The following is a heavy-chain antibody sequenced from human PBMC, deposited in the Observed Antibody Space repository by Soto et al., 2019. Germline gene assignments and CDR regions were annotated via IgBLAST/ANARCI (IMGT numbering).Heavy chain of an antibody. Sequence: PGQSLKISFTGFGYTVTTFWISWVRQMPGRGLEWMGRIDPRDSYTNYSPSFQGHVTISADKSISTAYLQWGSLKASDTAMYYCARLYCSSSTCDSWFDPWGQGTLVTVSS. CDR2: IDPRDSYT. V-gene: IGHV5-10-1*01. CDR1: GYTVTTFW. CDR3: ARLYCSSSTCDSWFDP. D-gene: IGHD2-2*01. J-gene: IGHJ5*02.